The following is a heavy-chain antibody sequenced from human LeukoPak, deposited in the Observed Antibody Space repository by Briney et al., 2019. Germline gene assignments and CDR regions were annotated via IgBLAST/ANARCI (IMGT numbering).Heavy chain of an antibody. CDR1: GFSFGDYA. D-gene: IGHD2-2*01. J-gene: IGHJ6*03. V-gene: IGHV3-49*03. CDR2: IRSKVYGGAT. Sequence: PGGSLRLSCTASGFSFGDYAMSWFRQAPGKGLEWVGSIRSKVYGGATEYAASVKGRFTRSRDDSKIIAYLQMNSLKTEDTAIYYCTREVVVTVLKLSARRLKPPYSMDVSGKGTTVTVSS. CDR3: TREVVVTVLKLSARRLKPPYSMDV.